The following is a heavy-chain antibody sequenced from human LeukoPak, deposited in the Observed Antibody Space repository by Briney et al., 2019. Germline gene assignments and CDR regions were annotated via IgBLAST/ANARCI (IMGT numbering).Heavy chain of an antibody. CDR1: GGSFSDYY. J-gene: IGHJ4*02. CDR3: ARGAMNCSSTSCYVSHFDY. V-gene: IGHV4-34*01. CDR2: INHSGST. D-gene: IGHD2-2*01. Sequence: PSETLSLTCAVYGGSFSDYYWSWIRQPPGKGLEWIGEINHSGSTNYNPSLKSRVTISVDTSKNQFSLKLSSVTAADTAVYYCARGAMNCSSTSCYVSHFDYWGQGTLVTVSS.